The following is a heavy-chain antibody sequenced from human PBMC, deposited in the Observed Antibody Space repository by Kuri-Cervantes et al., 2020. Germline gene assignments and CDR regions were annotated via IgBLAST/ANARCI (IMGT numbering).Heavy chain of an antibody. CDR3: ARDSYSSSWYLPTLFDY. V-gene: IGHV3-30*03. Sequence: GESLKISCAASGFTFSSYGMHWVRQAPGKGLEWVAVISYDGSNKYYADSVKGRFTISRDNAKNSLYLQMNSLRAEDTAVYYCARDSYSSSWYLPTLFDYWGQGTLVTVSS. D-gene: IGHD6-13*01. CDR1: GFTFSSYG. J-gene: IGHJ4*02. CDR2: ISYDGSNK.